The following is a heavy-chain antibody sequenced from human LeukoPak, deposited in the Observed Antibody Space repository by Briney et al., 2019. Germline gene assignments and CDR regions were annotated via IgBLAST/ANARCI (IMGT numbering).Heavy chain of an antibody. CDR1: GYTFNGYY. Sequence: ASVKVSCKASGYTFNGYYMHWVRQAPGQGLEWMGWINPKSGGTNYAQKFQGRVTMTRDTSISIAYMELSRLRSDDTAVYYCARDDNGMDVWGQGTTVTVSS. V-gene: IGHV1-2*02. CDR2: INPKSGGT. CDR3: ARDDNGMDV. D-gene: IGHD3-22*01. J-gene: IGHJ6*02.